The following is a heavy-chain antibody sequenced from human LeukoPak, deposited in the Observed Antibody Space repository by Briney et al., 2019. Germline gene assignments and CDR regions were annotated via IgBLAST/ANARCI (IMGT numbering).Heavy chain of an antibody. D-gene: IGHD2-8*02. CDR1: GGSISSGGYS. Sequence: SETLSLTCTVSGGSISSGGYSWSWIRQHPGKGLEWIGYIYYSGSTYYNPSLKSRVTISVDTSKNQFSLKLSSVTAADTAVYYCAREFAAGGAFDIWGQGTMVTVSS. J-gene: IGHJ3*02. CDR3: AREFAAGGAFDI. CDR2: IYYSGST. V-gene: IGHV4-31*03.